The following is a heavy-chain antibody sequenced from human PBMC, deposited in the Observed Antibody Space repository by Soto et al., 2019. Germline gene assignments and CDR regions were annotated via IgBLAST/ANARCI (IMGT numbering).Heavy chain of an antibody. CDR1: GYTFTSYY. D-gene: IGHD2-15*01. Sequence: ASVKVSCKASGYTFTSYYMHWVRQAPGQGLEWMGIINPSGGSTSYAQKFQGRVTMTRDTSTSTVYMELSSLRSEDTAVYYCARDSPHCSGGSCYERNFDYWGQGTLVTVSS. CDR2: INPSGGST. CDR3: ARDSPHCSGGSCYERNFDY. V-gene: IGHV1-46*01. J-gene: IGHJ4*02.